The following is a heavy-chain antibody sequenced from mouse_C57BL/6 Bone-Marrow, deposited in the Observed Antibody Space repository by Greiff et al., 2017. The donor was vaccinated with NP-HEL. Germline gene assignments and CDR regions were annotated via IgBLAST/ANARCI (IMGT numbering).Heavy chain of an antibody. J-gene: IGHJ4*01. CDR3: ARDTTVPSSFYAMDY. CDR2: IYPRSGNT. V-gene: IGHV1-81*01. Sequence: VQRVESGAELARPGASVKLSCKASGYTFTSYGISWVKQRTGQGLEWIGEIYPRSGNTYYNEKFKGKATLTADKSSSTAYMELRSLTSEDSAVYFCARDTTVPSSFYAMDYWGQGTSVTVSS. D-gene: IGHD1-1*01. CDR1: GYTFTSYG.